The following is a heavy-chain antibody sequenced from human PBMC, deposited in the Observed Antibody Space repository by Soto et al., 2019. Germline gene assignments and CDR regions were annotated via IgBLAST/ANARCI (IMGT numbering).Heavy chain of an antibody. V-gene: IGHV3-21*01. J-gene: IGHJ4*02. Sequence: GGSLRLSCAVSGFYFRNYGINWVRQAPGKGLEWVSSVSKSDYTYYSESVKGRFTISRDNVKNSVSLQMNNLRAEDTGVYYCSREDSIIIPAVADVWGQGTLVTGSS. CDR3: SREDSIIIPAVADV. CDR2: VSKSDYT. CDR1: GFYFRNYG. D-gene: IGHD6-19*01.